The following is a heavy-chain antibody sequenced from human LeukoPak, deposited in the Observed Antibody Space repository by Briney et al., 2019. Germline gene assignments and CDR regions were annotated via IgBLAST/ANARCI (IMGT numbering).Heavy chain of an antibody. CDR3: AKIAAAGRGPKEPYYYGMDV. D-gene: IGHD6-13*01. CDR1: GFTFSSYG. CDR2: IRYDGSNK. V-gene: IGHV3-30*02. Sequence: GGSLRLSCAASGFTFSSYGMHWVRQAPGKGLEWVAFIRYDGSNKYYADSVKGRFTISRDNSKNTLYLQMNSLRAEDTAVYYCAKIAAAGRGPKEPYYYGMDVWGQGTTVTVSS. J-gene: IGHJ6*02.